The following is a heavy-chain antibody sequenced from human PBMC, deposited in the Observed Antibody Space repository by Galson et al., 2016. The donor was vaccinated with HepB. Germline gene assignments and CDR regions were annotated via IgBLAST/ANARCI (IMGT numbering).Heavy chain of an antibody. Sequence: SLRLSCAASGFTFNVYWMTWVRQAPGKGLEWVANIQHDGNEKHYVDSVKGRFTISRDNANVSLHLEMHSLRAEDTAVSYCARRFPRYDILTDDYYYYLDVWGKGTTVTVSS. CDR2: IQHDGNEK. CDR1: GFTFNVYW. V-gene: IGHV3-7*03. D-gene: IGHD3-9*01. J-gene: IGHJ6*03. CDR3: ARRFPRYDILTDDYYYYLDV.